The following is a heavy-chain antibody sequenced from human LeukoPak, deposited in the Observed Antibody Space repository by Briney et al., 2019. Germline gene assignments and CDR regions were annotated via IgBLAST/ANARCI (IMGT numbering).Heavy chain of an antibody. CDR2: INPSGDNT. D-gene: IGHD5-12*01. J-gene: IGHJ5*02. CDR3: ARDNSMGDSAWWFDP. Sequence: ASVKVSCKASGYTFTHNFMHWVRQAPGQGLEWMGIINPSGDNTWYAQKFQGRVTMTRDMATSTDYMEVNSLRSEDTAVYYCARDNSMGDSAWWFDPWGQGTLVTVSS. CDR1: GYTFTHNF. V-gene: IGHV1-46*01.